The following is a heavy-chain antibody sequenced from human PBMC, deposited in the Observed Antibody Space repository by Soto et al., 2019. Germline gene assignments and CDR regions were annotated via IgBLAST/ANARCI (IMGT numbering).Heavy chain of an antibody. Sequence: PSETLSLTCTVSGGPISSGGYYWSWIRQHPGKGLEWIGYIYYSGSTYYNPSLKSRVTISVDTSKNQFSLKLSSVTAADTAVYYCARGDPYFDSVWGIYRPQYYLDYWGQGTLVTVSP. D-gene: IGHD3-16*02. V-gene: IGHV4-31*03. CDR2: IYYSGST. CDR1: GGPISSGGYY. CDR3: ARGDPYFDSVWGIYRPQYYLDY. J-gene: IGHJ4*02.